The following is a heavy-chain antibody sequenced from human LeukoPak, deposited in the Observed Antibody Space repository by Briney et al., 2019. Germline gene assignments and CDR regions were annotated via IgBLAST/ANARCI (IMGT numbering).Heavy chain of an antibody. CDR3: ARSIYGSGSFSGFDY. Sequence: GESPKISCKISGYTLMNYWIGWVRQMPGRGLEWMGMIFPGDSSTRYSPSFQGQVTISADKSINIAYLQWSSLKASDTAMYYCARSIYGSGSFSGFDYWGQGALVTVSS. CDR1: GYTLMNYW. J-gene: IGHJ4*02. V-gene: IGHV5-51*01. CDR2: IFPGDSST. D-gene: IGHD3-10*01.